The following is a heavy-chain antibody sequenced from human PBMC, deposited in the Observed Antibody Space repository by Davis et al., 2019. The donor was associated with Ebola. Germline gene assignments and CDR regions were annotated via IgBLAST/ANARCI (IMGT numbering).Heavy chain of an antibody. J-gene: IGHJ4*02. V-gene: IGHV3-30*02. CDR1: ASTFPTIC. Sequence: GGSLRPSLAIPASTFPTICIPWVRPPPGRGLEWVAFVRSHGSDGHYADSVKGRFTISRDNSKNTLYLQMNSLRPEDTAVYYCARDSDDYSFDYWGQGTLVTVSS. D-gene: IGHD4-11*01. CDR2: VRSHGSDG. CDR3: ARDSDDYSFDY.